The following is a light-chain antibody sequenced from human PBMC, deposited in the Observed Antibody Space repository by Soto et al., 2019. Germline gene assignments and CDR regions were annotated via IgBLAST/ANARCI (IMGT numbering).Light chain of an antibody. V-gene: IGKV3-20*01. J-gene: IGKJ1*01. CDR3: QHYGSSPQT. CDR1: QSVWNNY. CDR2: GAS. Sequence: EIVLTQSPGTLSLSPGERATLSCRASQSVWNNYLAWYQQKPGQAPRLLIYGASSRATGIPDKFRGSGSGTDFTLTISRLEPEDFAVYYCQHYGSSPQTFGQGTKVEIK.